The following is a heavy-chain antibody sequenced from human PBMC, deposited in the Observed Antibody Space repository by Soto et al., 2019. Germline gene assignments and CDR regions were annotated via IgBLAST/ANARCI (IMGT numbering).Heavy chain of an antibody. Sequence: GGSLRLSCAASGFTFSNYAINWVRQSPGKGLEWVSVISGSVGSTYYADSVKGRFTITRDNSKNALYLQMNSLRAEDTAVYYCAKAGGAAGTVDYFDYWGRGTLVTVSS. V-gene: IGHV3-23*01. D-gene: IGHD6-13*01. J-gene: IGHJ4*02. CDR2: ISGSVGST. CDR3: AKAGGAAGTVDYFDY. CDR1: GFTFSNYA.